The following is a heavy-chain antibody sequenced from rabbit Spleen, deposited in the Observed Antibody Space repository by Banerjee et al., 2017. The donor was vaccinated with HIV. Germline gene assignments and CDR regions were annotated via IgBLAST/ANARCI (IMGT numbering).Heavy chain of an antibody. CDR1: GFSFSRSSW. CDR3: VRGASSSGYYSL. CDR2: IYAGSSGST. D-gene: IGHD1-1*01. V-gene: IGHV1S40*01. J-gene: IGHJ4*01. Sequence: QSLEESGGDLVKPGASLTLTCTAPGFSFSRSSWICWVRQAPGKGLEWIACIYAGSSGSTYYASWAKGRFTISKTSSTTVTLQMTSLTAADTATYFCVRGASSSGYYSLWGPGTLVTVS.